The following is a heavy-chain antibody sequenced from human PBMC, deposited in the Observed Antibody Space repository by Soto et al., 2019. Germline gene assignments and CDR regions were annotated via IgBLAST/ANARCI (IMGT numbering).Heavy chain of an antibody. CDR2: IYSGGST. Sequence: GGSLRLSCAASGFTVSSNYMSWVRQAPGKGLEWVSVIYSGGSTYYADSVKGRFTISRDNSKNTLYLQMNSLRAEDTAVYYCARDGTHYDILTGYYKVRKYYFDYWGQGTLVTVSS. CDR1: GFTVSSNY. D-gene: IGHD3-9*01. V-gene: IGHV3-66*01. J-gene: IGHJ4*02. CDR3: ARDGTHYDILTGYYKVRKYYFDY.